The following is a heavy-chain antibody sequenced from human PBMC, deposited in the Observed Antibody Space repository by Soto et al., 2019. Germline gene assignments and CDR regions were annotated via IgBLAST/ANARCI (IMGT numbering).Heavy chain of an antibody. V-gene: IGHV1-69*13. CDR3: ARDSHSAGGWFDP. D-gene: IGHD2-15*01. J-gene: IGHJ5*02. CDR1: GGTFSSYA. CDR2: IIPIFGTA. Sequence: GASVKVSCKASGGTFSSYAISWVRQAPGQGLEWMGGIIPIFGTANYAQKFQGRVTITADESTSTAYMELSSLRSEDTAVYYCARDSHSAGGWFDPWGLGTLVTVSS.